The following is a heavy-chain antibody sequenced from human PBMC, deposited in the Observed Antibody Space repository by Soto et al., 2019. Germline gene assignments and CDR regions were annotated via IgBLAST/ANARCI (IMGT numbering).Heavy chain of an antibody. CDR2: VSHTGST. Sequence: QVQLQESGPGLVKPSETLSLTCTVSGGSISPYYWTWIRQTPGQGLEWIGYVSHTGSTRYKTSLRSRVTISVDMSKKQFSLKLTSVTADDTAVYYCARLLGGHGHYGGWSDYWGQGSPVTVSS. CDR1: GGSISPYY. D-gene: IGHD4-17*01. CDR3: ARLLGGHGHYGGWSDY. V-gene: IGHV4-59*13. J-gene: IGHJ4*02.